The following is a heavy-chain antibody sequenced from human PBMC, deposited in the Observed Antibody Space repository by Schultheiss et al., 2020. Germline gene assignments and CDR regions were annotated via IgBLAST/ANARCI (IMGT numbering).Heavy chain of an antibody. CDR1: GYSFTAYY. CDR2: ISAYNGNT. CDR3: AGGVDATSEDAFDI. Sequence: ASVKVSCKASGYSFTAYYMHWVRQAPGQGLEWMGWISAYNGNTNYAQKLQGRVTMTTDTSTSTAYMELRSLRSDDTAVYYCAGGVDATSEDAFDIWGQGTMVTVSS. D-gene: IGHD1/OR15-1a*01. J-gene: IGHJ3*02. V-gene: IGHV1-18*04.